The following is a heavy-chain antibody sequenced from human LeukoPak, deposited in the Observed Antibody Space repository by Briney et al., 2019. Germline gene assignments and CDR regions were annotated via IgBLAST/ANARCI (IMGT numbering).Heavy chain of an antibody. CDR2: IYHSGST. Sequence: PSETLSLTCNVSGYSISSGYYWGWIRQPPGKGLEWIGSIYHSGSTYYNPSLKSRVTISVDTSKNQFSLKLSSVTAADTAVYYCATVQRPMVRGNYYYYYMDVWGKGTTVTVSS. D-gene: IGHD3-10*01. CDR1: GYSISSGYY. CDR3: ATVQRPMVRGNYYYYYMDV. V-gene: IGHV4-38-2*02. J-gene: IGHJ6*03.